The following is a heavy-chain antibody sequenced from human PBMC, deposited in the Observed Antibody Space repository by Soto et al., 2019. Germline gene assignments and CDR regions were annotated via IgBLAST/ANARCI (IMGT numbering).Heavy chain of an antibody. J-gene: IGHJ3*01. CDR1: GFTFSSSA. V-gene: IGHV3-23*01. Sequence: GGSLRLSCAASGFTFSSSAMSWVRQAPGKGLEWVSAISGSGGSTYYADSVKGRFTISRENSKNTLYLQMNSLRAEDTAVYYCAATGGNQRAYAFDFWGQGTMVTVSS. CDR2: ISGSGGST. D-gene: IGHD1-26*01. CDR3: AATGGNQRAYAFDF.